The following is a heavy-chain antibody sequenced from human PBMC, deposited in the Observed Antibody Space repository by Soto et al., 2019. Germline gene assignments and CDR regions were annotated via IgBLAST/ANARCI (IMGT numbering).Heavy chain of an antibody. CDR1: GFTFDDYT. Sequence: EEQLVESGGGLVQPGRSLRLSCAGSGFTFDDYTMHWVRQAPGKGLAWVAGITLSSRNIAYADSVKGRSTISRDNAKNSLYLQMSSLRPEDTALYYCAKDWEVVSGNGAFDVWGRGTMVTVSS. J-gene: IGHJ3*01. CDR3: AKDWEVVSGNGAFDV. CDR2: ITLSSRNI. V-gene: IGHV3-9*01. D-gene: IGHD3-22*01.